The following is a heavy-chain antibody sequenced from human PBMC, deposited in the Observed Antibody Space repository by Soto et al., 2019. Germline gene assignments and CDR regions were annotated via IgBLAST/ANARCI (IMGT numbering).Heavy chain of an antibody. Sequence: SETLSLTCTVSGGSISSGGYYWSWIRQHPGKGLEWIGYIYYSGSTYYNPSLKSRVTISVDTSKNQFSLKLSSVTAADTAVYYCAREVDTMVRGVLLGANWFDPWGQGTLVTVSS. CDR1: GGSISSGGYY. D-gene: IGHD3-10*01. J-gene: IGHJ5*02. CDR2: IYYSGST. CDR3: AREVDTMVRGVLLGANWFDP. V-gene: IGHV4-31*03.